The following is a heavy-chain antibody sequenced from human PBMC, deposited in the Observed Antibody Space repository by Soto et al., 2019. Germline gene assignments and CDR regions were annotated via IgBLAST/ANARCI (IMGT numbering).Heavy chain of an antibody. D-gene: IGHD3-16*01. V-gene: IGHV4-39*01. Sequence: PXETLSLPCTVSGGSTNSRSDYWGWIRQPPGKGLEWVVSVYYSGSTHDNPSLQSRVTISVDTSRNQFSLNLISVTAADTAVYFCARQPRGPGYGERGLYFEYWGQGTLVTVSS. CDR3: ARQPRGPGYGERGLYFEY. CDR2: VYYSGST. J-gene: IGHJ4*02. CDR1: GGSTNSRSDY.